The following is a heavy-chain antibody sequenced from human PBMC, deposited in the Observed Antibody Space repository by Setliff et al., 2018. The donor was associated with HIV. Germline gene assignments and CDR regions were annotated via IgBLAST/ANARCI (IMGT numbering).Heavy chain of an antibody. CDR1: GGSMSTYY. V-gene: IGHV4-59*08. D-gene: IGHD3-9*01. CDR3: ARGVRGYGEIRYFFYYYYMDV. J-gene: IGHJ6*03. Sequence: TSETLSLTCTVSGGSMSTYYWSWIRQPPGKGLEWIGYIYYSGTTNYNPSLKSRVTISVDTSKNQFSLKLSSVTAADTAMYYCARGVRGYGEIRYFFYYYYMDVWGKGTTVTVSS. CDR2: IYYSGTT.